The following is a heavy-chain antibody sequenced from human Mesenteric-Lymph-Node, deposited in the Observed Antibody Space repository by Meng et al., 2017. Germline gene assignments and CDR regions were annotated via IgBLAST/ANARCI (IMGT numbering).Heavy chain of an antibody. J-gene: IGHJ5*02. V-gene: IGHV4-38-2*01. CDR3: ARGTPGADSSGYYYPYSGSSSNWFDP. Sequence: SETLSLTCAVSGYSISSGYHWGWIRQPPGKGLEWIGSVYHSGNTYYNPSLKSRVTISVDTSKNQFSLKLSSVTAADTAVYYCARGTPGADSSGYYYPYSGSSSNWFDPWGQGTLVTVSS. CDR1: GYSISSGYH. D-gene: IGHD3-22*01. CDR2: VYHSGNT.